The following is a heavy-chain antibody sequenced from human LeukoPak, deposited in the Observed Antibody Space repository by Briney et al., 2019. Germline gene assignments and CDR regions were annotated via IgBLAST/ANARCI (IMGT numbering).Heavy chain of an antibody. CDR1: GYTFTSYY. J-gene: IGHJ5*02. CDR3: TRDRRIRGVIVFDP. Sequence: ASVKVSCKASGYTFTSYYMHWVRQAPGQGLEWMGIINPSGGSTSYAQKFQGRVTITRNTSINTAYMEMTSLTLEDTAVYYCTRDRRIRGVIVFDPWGQGTQVIVSS. D-gene: IGHD3-10*01. CDR2: INPSGGST. V-gene: IGHV1-46*01.